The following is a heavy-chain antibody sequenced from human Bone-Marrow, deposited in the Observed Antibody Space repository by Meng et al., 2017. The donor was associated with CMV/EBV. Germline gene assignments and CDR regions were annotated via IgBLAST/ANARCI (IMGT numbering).Heavy chain of an antibody. CDR1: GGSISSSSYY. V-gene: IGHV4-39*01. Sequence: SETLSLTCTVSGGSISSSSYYWGWIRQPPGKGLEWIGSIYYSGSTYYNPSLKSRVTISVDTSKNQFSLKLSSVTAADTAVYYCARGPYCSSTSCPNVDYWGQGTLVTGYS. J-gene: IGHJ4*02. CDR3: ARGPYCSSTSCPNVDY. D-gene: IGHD2-2*01. CDR2: IYYSGST.